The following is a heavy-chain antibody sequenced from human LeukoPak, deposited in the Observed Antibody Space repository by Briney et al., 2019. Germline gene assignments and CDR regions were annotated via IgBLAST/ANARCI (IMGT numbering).Heavy chain of an antibody. CDR2: ISAYNGNT. J-gene: IGHJ4*02. CDR3: ARAGGVVVPAAIFDY. V-gene: IGHV1-18*04. CDR1: GYTFTSYG. Sequence: GASVKVSCKASGYTFTSYGISWVRQAPGQGLEWMGWISAYNGNTNYAQKLQGRVTMTTDTSTSTAYMELRSLRSDDTAVYYCARAGGVVVPAAIFDYWGRGTLVTVSS. D-gene: IGHD2-2*01.